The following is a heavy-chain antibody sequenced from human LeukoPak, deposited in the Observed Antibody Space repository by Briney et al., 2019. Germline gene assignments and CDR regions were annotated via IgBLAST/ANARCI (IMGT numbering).Heavy chain of an antibody. CDR1: GFTFSTYW. J-gene: IGHJ2*01. CDR2: IKQDGTEK. D-gene: IGHD3-22*01. CDR3: AKDRRVYYDSSGYPDWYFDL. Sequence: GGSLRLSCAASGFTFSTYWMSWVRQAPGKGLEWVANIKQDGTEKYYVDSVKGRFTISRDNAKKSLYLQMNSLRAEDTAVYYCAKDRRVYYDSSGYPDWYFDLWGRGTLVTVSS. V-gene: IGHV3-7*03.